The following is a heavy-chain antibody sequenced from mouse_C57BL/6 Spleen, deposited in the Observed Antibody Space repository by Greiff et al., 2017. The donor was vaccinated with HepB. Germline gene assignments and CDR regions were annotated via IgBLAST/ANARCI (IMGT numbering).Heavy chain of an antibody. V-gene: IGHV1-81*01. CDR2: IYPRSGNT. D-gene: IGHD2-1*01. J-gene: IGHJ4*01. CDR1: GYTFTSYG. CDR3: ARRVLLFLDYAMDY. Sequence: QVHVKQSGAELARPGASVKLSCKASGYTFTSYGISWVKQRTGQGLEWIGEIYPRSGNTYYNEKFKGKATLTADKSSSTAYMELRSLTSEDSAVYFCARRVLLFLDYAMDYWGQGTSVTVSS.